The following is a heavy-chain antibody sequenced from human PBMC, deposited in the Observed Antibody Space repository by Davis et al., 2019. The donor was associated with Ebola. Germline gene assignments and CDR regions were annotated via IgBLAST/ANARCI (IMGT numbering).Heavy chain of an antibody. D-gene: IGHD1-26*01. CDR1: GFTFSSYG. Sequence: GESLKISCAASGFTFSSYGMHWVRQAPGKGLEWVAVISYDGSNKYYADSVKGRFTISRDNSKNTLYLQMNSLRAEDTAVYYCAKDVRVGAPYGMDVWGQGTTVTVSS. J-gene: IGHJ6*02. CDR3: AKDVRVGAPYGMDV. V-gene: IGHV3-30*18. CDR2: ISYDGSNK.